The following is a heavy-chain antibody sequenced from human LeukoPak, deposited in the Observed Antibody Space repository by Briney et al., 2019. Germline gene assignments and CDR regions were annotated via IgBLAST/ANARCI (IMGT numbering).Heavy chain of an antibody. CDR1: GYTFTSYG. V-gene: IGHV1-18*01. CDR2: ISAYNGNT. Sequence: ASVKVSCKASGYTFTSYGISWVRQAPGQGLEWMGWISAYNGNTNYAQKLQGRVTMTTDTSTSTAYMELRSLRSEDTAVYYCARASMTGITGSDAFDIWGRGTMVTVSS. J-gene: IGHJ3*02. CDR3: ARASMTGITGSDAFDI. D-gene: IGHD1-20*01.